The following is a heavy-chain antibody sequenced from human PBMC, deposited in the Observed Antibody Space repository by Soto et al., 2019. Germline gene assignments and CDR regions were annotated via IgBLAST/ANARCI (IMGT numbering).Heavy chain of an antibody. CDR2: TYYRSKWYN. D-gene: IGHD6-19*01. V-gene: IGHV6-1*01. J-gene: IGHJ5*02. Sequence: SQTLSLTCTISGASFSSNTAAWNWISQTPSRGLEWLGRTYYRSKWYNDYAVSVKSRITINPDTSKNQFSLQLNSVTPEDTAVYYCARANQSGWYSMNWFDPWGQGTLVTVSS. CDR1: GASFSSNTAA. CDR3: ARANQSGWYSMNWFDP.